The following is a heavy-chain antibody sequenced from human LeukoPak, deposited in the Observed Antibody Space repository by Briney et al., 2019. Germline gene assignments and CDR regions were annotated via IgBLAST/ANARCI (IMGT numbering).Heavy chain of an antibody. CDR1: GYTFTSYY. D-gene: IGHD2-15*01. Sequence: ASVKVSRKASGYTFTSYYMHWVRQAPGQGLGWMGIINPSGGSTSYAQKFQGRVTMTRDTSTSTVYMELSSLRSEDTAVYYCARDLLDCSGGSCYRIVAFDIWGQGTMVTVSS. CDR2: INPSGGST. V-gene: IGHV1-46*01. J-gene: IGHJ3*02. CDR3: ARDLLDCSGGSCYRIVAFDI.